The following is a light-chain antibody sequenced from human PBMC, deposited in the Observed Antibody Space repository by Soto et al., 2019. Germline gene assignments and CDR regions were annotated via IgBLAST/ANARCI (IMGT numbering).Light chain of an antibody. Sequence: EIVMTQSPATLSVSPWERVTLHCRASQSVTSNLAWYQHKPGQSPRLLIYRASARATGVPDRFSGSGSGTEFTLTISSLQSEDVAVYYCQQYYSTPLTFGGGTKVDIK. CDR3: QQYYSTPLT. V-gene: IGKV3-15*01. J-gene: IGKJ4*01. CDR2: RAS. CDR1: QSVTSN.